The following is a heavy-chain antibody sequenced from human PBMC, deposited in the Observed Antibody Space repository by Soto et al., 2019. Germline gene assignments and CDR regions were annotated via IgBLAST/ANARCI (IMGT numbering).Heavy chain of an antibody. V-gene: IGHV1-2*02. Sequence: QVQLVQSGAEVKKPGASVKVSCKASGYTFTGYYMHWVRQAPGQGLEWMGWINPNSGGTNYAQKFQGRVTLTRDTSIRTADMELSRLRSDDTAVYYCARAPIGKEPGWFDPWGQGTLVTVSS. CDR2: INPNSGGT. CDR1: GYTFTGYY. J-gene: IGHJ5*02. D-gene: IGHD1-1*01. CDR3: ARAPIGKEPGWFDP.